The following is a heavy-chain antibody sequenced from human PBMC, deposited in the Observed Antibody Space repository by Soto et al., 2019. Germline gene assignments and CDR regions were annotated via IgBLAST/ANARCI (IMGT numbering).Heavy chain of an antibody. J-gene: IGHJ6*03. CDR3: ARAEYSIPPDDYYYYYIDV. D-gene: IGHD6-6*01. CDR2: MNPNSGNT. CDR1: GYTFTSYD. V-gene: IGHV1-8*01. Sequence: QVQLVQSGAEVKKPGASVKVSCKASGYTFTSYDINWVRQATGQGLEWMGWMNPNSGNTGYAQKVPGRVPMTRNTSISTAYMELSSLRSEDTAVYYCARAEYSIPPDDYYYYYIDVWGKGTTVTVSS.